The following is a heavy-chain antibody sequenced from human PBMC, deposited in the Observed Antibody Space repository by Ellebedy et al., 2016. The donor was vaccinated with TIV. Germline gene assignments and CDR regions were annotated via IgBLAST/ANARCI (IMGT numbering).Heavy chain of an antibody. J-gene: IGHJ4*02. V-gene: IGHV3-48*02. CDR1: GFTFSSYS. CDR2: ISSSSSTI. D-gene: IGHD5-12*01. CDR3: ARAQVRYSGYDPLDY. Sequence: GESLKISCAASGFTFSSYSMNWVRQAPGKGLEWVSYISSSSSTIYYADSVKGRFTISRDNAKNSLYLQMNSLRDEDTAVYYCARAQVRYSGYDPLDYWGQGTLVTVSS.